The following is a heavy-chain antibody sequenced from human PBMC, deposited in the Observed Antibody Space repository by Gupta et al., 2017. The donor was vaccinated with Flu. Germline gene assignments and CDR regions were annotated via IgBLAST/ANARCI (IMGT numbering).Heavy chain of an antibody. V-gene: IGHV1-18*01. J-gene: IGHJ6*02. Sequence: QVQLVQSGADVKNPGASVKVFCRASGYNFTSYGIIRARHAPGQGLEWMGWISAYNGNTNSAQKLQGRVTMTTDTSTSTAYMELRSLRSDDTAVYYCARDNPHYYDSSGYYDTYYYYGMDVWGQGTTVTVSS. CDR1: GYNFTSYG. CDR3: ARDNPHYYDSSGYYDTYYYYGMDV. CDR2: ISAYNGNT. D-gene: IGHD3-22*01.